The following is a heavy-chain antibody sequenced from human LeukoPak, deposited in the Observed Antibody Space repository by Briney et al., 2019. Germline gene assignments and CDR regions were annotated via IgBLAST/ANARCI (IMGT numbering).Heavy chain of an antibody. CDR3: ARGHKGGRFDY. V-gene: IGHV4-34*01. D-gene: IGHD3-16*01. Sequence: KPSETLSLTCAVYGGSFSGYYWSWILQPPGKGLEWIGEINHSGSTNYNPSLKSRVTISVDTSKNQFSLKLSSVTAADTAVYYCARGHKGGRFDYWGQGTLVTVSS. J-gene: IGHJ4*02. CDR2: INHSGST. CDR1: GGSFSGYY.